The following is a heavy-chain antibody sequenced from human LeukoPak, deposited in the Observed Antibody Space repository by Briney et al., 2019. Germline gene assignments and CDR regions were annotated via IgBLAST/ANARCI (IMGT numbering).Heavy chain of an antibody. V-gene: IGHV3-74*01. CDR3: ARDQESGGDYVFGIDY. J-gene: IGHJ4*02. CDR1: GFTFSSYW. CDR2: INSDGSST. D-gene: IGHD4-17*01. Sequence: GGSLSLSCAASGFTFSSYWMHWVRQAPGKGLVWVSRINSDGSSTSYADSVKGRFTISRDNAKNTLYLQMNSLRAEDTAVYYCARDQESGGDYVFGIDYWGQGTLVTVSS.